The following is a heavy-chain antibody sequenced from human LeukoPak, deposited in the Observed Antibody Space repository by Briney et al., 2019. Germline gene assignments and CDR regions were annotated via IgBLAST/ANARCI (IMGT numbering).Heavy chain of an antibody. CDR2: IYHSGST. CDR3: ARASRAVGATDY. D-gene: IGHD1-26*01. J-gene: IGHJ4*02. CDR1: GGSISSGGYY. V-gene: IGHV4-30-2*01. Sequence: PSETLSLTCTVSGGSISSGGYYWSWIRQPPGKGLEWIGYIYHSGSTYYNPSLKSRVTISVDRSKNQFSLKLSSVTAADTAVYYCARASRAVGATDYWGQGTLVTVSS.